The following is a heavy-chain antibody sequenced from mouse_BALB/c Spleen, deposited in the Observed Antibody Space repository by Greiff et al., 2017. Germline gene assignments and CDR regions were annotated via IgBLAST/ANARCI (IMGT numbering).Heavy chain of an antibody. J-gene: IGHJ3*01. D-gene: IGHD1-1*01. CDR1: GYTFTSYW. Sequence: QVQLQQSGPELVKPGASVKMSCKASGYTFTSYWMHWVKQRPGQGLEWIGYINPSTGYTEYNQKFKDKATLTADKSSSTAYMQLSSLTSEDSAVYYCARSYYYGSSSFAYWGQGTLVTVSA. CDR2: INPSTGYT. CDR3: ARSYYYGSSSFAY. V-gene: IGHV1-7*01.